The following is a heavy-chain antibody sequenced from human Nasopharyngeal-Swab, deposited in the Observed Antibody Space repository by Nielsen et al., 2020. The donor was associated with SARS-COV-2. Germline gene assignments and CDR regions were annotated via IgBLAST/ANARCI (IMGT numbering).Heavy chain of an antibody. Sequence: SETLSLTCAVSGGSISSGGYSWSWIRKPPGKGLEWIGYIYHSGSTYYNPSLKSRVTISVDRSKNQFSLKLSSVTAADTAVYYCARDDTAMATGFDYWGQGVLVTVS. CDR1: GGSISSGGYS. D-gene: IGHD5-18*01. CDR2: IYHSGST. CDR3: ARDDTAMATGFDY. J-gene: IGHJ4*02. V-gene: IGHV4-30-2*01.